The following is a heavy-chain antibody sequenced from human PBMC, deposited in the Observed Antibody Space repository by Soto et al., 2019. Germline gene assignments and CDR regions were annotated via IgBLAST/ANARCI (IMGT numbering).Heavy chain of an antibody. D-gene: IGHD6-19*01. V-gene: IGHV1-2*04. CDR1: GYTFTSYY. CDR2: ISPNSGDT. J-gene: IGHJ4*02. Sequence: ASVKVSCKASGYTFTSYYISWVRQAPGQGLERMGWISPNSGDTNYAQKFQGWVTMTRDTSISTGYMELSRLTFDDTAVYYCARGSRIAVAGNPFSDYWGQGTLVTVSS. CDR3: ARGSRIAVAGNPFSDY.